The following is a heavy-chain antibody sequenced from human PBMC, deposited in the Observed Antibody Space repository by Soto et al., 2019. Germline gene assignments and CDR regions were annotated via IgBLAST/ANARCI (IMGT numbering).Heavy chain of an antibody. CDR3: ARHHGPTTSENWFDP. D-gene: IGHD5-12*01. CDR2: ISTYSGDT. Sequence: ASVKVFCKASGYAFFTYYISWVRQAPGQGLEWMGWISTYSGDTKYAQKFQGRVTMTTDTSTTTAYLELRSLRSDDTAVYYCARHHGPTTSENWFDPWGQGTLVTVSS. J-gene: IGHJ5*02. CDR1: GYAFFTYY. V-gene: IGHV1-18*01.